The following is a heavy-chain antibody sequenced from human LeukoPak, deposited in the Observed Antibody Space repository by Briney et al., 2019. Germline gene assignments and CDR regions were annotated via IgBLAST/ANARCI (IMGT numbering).Heavy chain of an antibody. CDR2: ISYDGSNK. Sequence: GRSLRLSCAASGFTFSSYAMHWVRQAPGKGLEWVAVISYDGSNKYYADSVKGRFTISRDNSKNTLYLQMNSLRAEDRAVYYCARDLGFGESHGMDVWGQGTTVTVSS. CDR1: GFTFSSYA. J-gene: IGHJ6*02. D-gene: IGHD3-10*01. CDR3: ARDLGFGESHGMDV. V-gene: IGHV3-30-3*01.